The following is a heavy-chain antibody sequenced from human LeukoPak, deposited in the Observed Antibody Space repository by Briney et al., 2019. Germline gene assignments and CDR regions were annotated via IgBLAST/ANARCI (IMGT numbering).Heavy chain of an antibody. V-gene: IGHV3-21*01. CDR3: ASGRPLAAADGGQPPDY. CDR1: GFTFSSYP. Sequence: GGSLRLSCAAFGFTFSSYPMIWVRQAPGKGLEWVSSISSSSSYIYYADSVKGRFTISRDNAKNSLYLQMNSLRAEDTAVYYCASGRPLAAADGGQPPDYWGQGTLVTVSS. J-gene: IGHJ4*02. D-gene: IGHD6-13*01. CDR2: ISSSSSYI.